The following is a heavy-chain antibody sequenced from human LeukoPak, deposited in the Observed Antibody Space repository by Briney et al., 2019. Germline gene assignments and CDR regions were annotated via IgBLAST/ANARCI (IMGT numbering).Heavy chain of an antibody. CDR2: ISSDGSST. D-gene: IGHD1-14*01. V-gene: IGHV3-74*01. Sequence: GGSLRLSCAASGLTFSYYWMLWVRQAPGKGLVWVSRISSDGSSTNYADSVKGRFTISRDNAKNTLYLQMNSLRAEDTAVYYCVRGTQMDVWGQGTTVTVSS. CDR1: GLTFSYYW. CDR3: VRGTQMDV. J-gene: IGHJ6*02.